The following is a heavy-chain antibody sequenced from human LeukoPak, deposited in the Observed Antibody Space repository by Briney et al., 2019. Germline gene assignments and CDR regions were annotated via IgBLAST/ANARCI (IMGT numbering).Heavy chain of an antibody. CDR1: GYTFTSYY. CDR2: INPSGGST. Sequence: KPGASVKVSCKASGYTFTSYYMHWVRQAPGQGLEWMGIINPSGGSTSYAQKFQGRVTMTRDTSTSTVYMELSSLRSEDTAVYYCAREVATGIAANLTTGIDYWGQGTLVTVSS. V-gene: IGHV1-46*01. D-gene: IGHD6-6*01. CDR3: AREVATGIAANLTTGIDY. J-gene: IGHJ4*02.